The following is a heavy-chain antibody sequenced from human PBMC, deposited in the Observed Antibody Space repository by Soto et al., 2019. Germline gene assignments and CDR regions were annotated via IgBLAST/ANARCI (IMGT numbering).Heavy chain of an antibody. CDR2: IYFDGITT. V-gene: IGHV3-74*01. CDR3: ARGGAMGVDY. CDR1: GFPFNTHC. Sequence: PGGSQRLSFTASGFPFNTHCVHWVRQAPGKGLVWVSRIYFDGITTNYAVSVKGRLAVSRDSAKSAVYLHVNPLRDEDTAVYYCARGGAMGVDYWGQRTLVSVSS. J-gene: IGHJ4*02. D-gene: IGHD1-26*01.